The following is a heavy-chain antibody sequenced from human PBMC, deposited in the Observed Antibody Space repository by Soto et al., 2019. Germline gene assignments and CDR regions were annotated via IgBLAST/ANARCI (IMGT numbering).Heavy chain of an antibody. CDR3: ARESYGSGSYPLDY. D-gene: IGHD3-10*01. CDR2: ISSNSSNT. J-gene: IGHJ4*02. Sequence: GGSLRLSCAASGVALTYYNMKWVRQAPGKGLEWVSDISSNSSNTYYADSVKGRFTISRDNSKNTLYLQMNSLRAEDTAVYYCARESYGSGSYPLDYWGRGTLVTVSS. CDR1: GVALTYYN. V-gene: IGHV3-48*01.